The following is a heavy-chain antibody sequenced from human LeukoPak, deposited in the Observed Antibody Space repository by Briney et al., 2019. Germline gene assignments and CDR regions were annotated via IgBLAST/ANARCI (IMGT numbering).Heavy chain of an antibody. Sequence: SETLSLTCTVSGYSISSGYYWGWIRQPPGKGLEWIGSIYHSGSTYYNPSLKSRVTISVDTSKNQFSLKLSSVTAADTAVYYCARHVILVRPPDYWGQGTLVTVSS. CDR1: GYSISSGYY. J-gene: IGHJ4*02. D-gene: IGHD6-13*01. V-gene: IGHV4-38-2*02. CDR2: IYHSGST. CDR3: ARHVILVRPPDY.